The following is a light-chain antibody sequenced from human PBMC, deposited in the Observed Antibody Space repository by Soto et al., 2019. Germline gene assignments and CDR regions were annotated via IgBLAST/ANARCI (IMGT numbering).Light chain of an antibody. J-gene: IGKJ1*01. Sequence: EIVVTQSPGTLSLSKGERATLSCRASQSVRSNFLAWYQQKPGQAPRLLIYGASNRATGIPDRFSGSGSGTDFTLTITRLEPEDFAMYYCHQYGSSRTFGQGTKVDIK. CDR1: QSVRSNF. V-gene: IGKV3-20*01. CDR3: HQYGSSRT. CDR2: GAS.